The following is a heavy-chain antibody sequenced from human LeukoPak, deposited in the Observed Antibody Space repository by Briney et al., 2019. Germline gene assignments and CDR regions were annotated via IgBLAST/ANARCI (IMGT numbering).Heavy chain of an antibody. V-gene: IGHV4-38-2*01. CDR3: ARTGKTGGDY. Sequence: SETLSLTYAVSGYSISSGYYWGWIRQPPGKGLEWIGSIYHSGSTYYNPSLKSRVTTSVDTSKNQFSLKLSSVTAADTAVYYCARTGKTGGDYWGQGTLVTVSS. D-gene: IGHD1-14*01. J-gene: IGHJ4*02. CDR2: IYHSGST. CDR1: GYSISSGYY.